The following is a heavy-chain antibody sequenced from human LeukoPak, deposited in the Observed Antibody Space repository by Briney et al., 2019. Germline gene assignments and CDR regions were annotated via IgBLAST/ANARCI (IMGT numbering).Heavy chain of an antibody. V-gene: IGHV1-2*02. D-gene: IGHD3-22*01. CDR1: GYTFTVYY. CDR2: IDPNSGGT. Sequence: GASVKVSCKASGYTFTVYYMHCVRQAPGQGLEWMGWIDPNSGGTNYAQKFQGRVTMTRDTSISTAYMELSRLRSNDAAVYYCARGGLHFYDSSGYGGDYWGQGTLVTVSS. CDR3: ARGGLHFYDSSGYGGDY. J-gene: IGHJ4*02.